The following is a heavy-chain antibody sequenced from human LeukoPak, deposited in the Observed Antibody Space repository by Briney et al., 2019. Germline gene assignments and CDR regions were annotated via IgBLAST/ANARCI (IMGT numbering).Heavy chain of an antibody. V-gene: IGHV4-59*01. CDR1: GGPIRSYY. Sequence: PSETLSLTCTVSGGPIRSYYWSWIRQPPGKGLEWIGYIYYGGNTNYNPSLKSRVTMSLDTSKNQFSVKLSSVTAADTAVYYCARDKDALFDPWGQGTLVTVSS. J-gene: IGHJ5*02. CDR2: IYYGGNT. CDR3: ARDKDALFDP. D-gene: IGHD2-15*01.